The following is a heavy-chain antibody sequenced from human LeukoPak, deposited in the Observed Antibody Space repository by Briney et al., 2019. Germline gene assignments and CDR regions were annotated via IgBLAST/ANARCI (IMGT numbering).Heavy chain of an antibody. V-gene: IGHV4-39*01. J-gene: IGHJ4*02. CDR2: IYYSGST. CDR1: GGSISSSSYY. CDR3: ASVNWNYEVEPFDY. D-gene: IGHD1-7*01. Sequence: PSETLSLTCTVSGGSISSSSYYWGWIRQPPGKGLEWIGSIYYSGSTYYNPSLKSRVTISVDTSKNQFSLKLSSVTAADTAVYYCASVNWNYEVEPFDYWGQGTLVTVSS.